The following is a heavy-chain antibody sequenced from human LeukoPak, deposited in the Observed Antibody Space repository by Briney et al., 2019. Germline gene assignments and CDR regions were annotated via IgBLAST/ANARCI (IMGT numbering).Heavy chain of an antibody. J-gene: IGHJ5*02. CDR1: GDSITSGNYY. CDR2: VDTSGRT. V-gene: IGHV4-61*02. CDR3: ARGGTAGYKNYFDP. Sequence: SQTLSLTCSVSGDSITSGNYYWTWIRQPAGKGLEWIGRVDTSGRTDYSPSLKSRVTISLDTSKNHISLNLNSLTAADTAVYYCARGGTAGYKNYFDPWGQGTLVTVSS. D-gene: IGHD5-18*01.